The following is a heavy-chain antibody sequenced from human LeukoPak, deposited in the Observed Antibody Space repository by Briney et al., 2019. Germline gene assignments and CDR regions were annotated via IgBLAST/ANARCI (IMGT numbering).Heavy chain of an antibody. J-gene: IGHJ5*02. D-gene: IGHD4-23*01. CDR3: ARHGTTTVGDWFDP. V-gene: IGHV5-51*01. Sequence: GESLKISCKGSGYSFIRYWIGWVRQMPGKGLEWMGIIYPGDSDTRYSPSFQGQVTISADKSISTAYLQWSSLKASGSAMYYCARHGTTTVGDWFDPWGQGTLVTVSS. CDR1: GYSFIRYW. CDR2: IYPGDSDT.